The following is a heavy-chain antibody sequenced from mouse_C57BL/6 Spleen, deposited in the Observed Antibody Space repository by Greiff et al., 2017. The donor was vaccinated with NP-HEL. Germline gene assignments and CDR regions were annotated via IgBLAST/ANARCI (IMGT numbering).Heavy chain of an antibody. CDR1: GYTFTDYY. CDR2: INPYNGGT. Sequence: VQLQQSGPVLVKPGASVKMSCKASGYTFTDYYMNWVKQSHGKSLEWIGVINPYNGGTSYNQKFKGKATLTVDKSSSTAYMELNSLTSEDAAVYYCARPDEYDGAWFAYWGQGTLGTVSA. J-gene: IGHJ3*01. D-gene: IGHD2-4*01. CDR3: ARPDEYDGAWFAY. V-gene: IGHV1-19*01.